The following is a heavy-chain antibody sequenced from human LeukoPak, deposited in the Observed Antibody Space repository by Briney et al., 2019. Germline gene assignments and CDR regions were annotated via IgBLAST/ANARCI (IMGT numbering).Heavy chain of an antibody. D-gene: IGHD1-26*01. CDR1: GGSFSGYY. CDR3: ARDSAGSYYVDVGAFDI. V-gene: IGHV4-34*01. CDR2: INHSGST. J-gene: IGHJ3*02. Sequence: PSETLSLTCAVYGGSFSGYYWSWIRQPPGKGLEWIGEINHSGSTNYNPSLKSRVTISVDTSKNQFSLKLSSVTAADTAVYYCARDSAGSYYVDVGAFDIWGQGTMVTVSS.